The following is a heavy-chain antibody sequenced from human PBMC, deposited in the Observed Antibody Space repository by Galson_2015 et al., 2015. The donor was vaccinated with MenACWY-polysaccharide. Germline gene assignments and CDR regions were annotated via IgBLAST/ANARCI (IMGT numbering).Heavy chain of an antibody. V-gene: IGHV3-33*01. CDR1: GFTFSSYG. CDR3: ARGSKLAYCGGDCYSYFDY. D-gene: IGHD2-21*01. J-gene: IGHJ4*02. CDR2: IWYDGSNK. Sequence: SLRLSCAASGFTFSSYGLHWVRQAPGKGLEWVAVIWYDGSNKYYADSVKGRFTISRDNSKNTLYLQMNSLRAEDTAVYYCARGSKLAYCGGDCYSYFDYWGQGTLVTVSS.